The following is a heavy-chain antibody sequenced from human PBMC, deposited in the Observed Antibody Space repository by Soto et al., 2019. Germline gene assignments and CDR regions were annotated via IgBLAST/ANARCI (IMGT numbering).Heavy chain of an antibody. J-gene: IGHJ5*02. CDR2: INAGNGNT. D-gene: IGHD3-9*01. Sequence: ASVKVSCKASGGTFTTYDISWVRQAPGQGLEWMGWINAGNGNTKYSQKFQGRVTITRDTSASTAYMELSSLRSEDTAVYYCARDFYDILTGSHGWFDPWGQGTLVTVSS. CDR1: GGTFTTYD. V-gene: IGHV1-3*01. CDR3: ARDFYDILTGSHGWFDP.